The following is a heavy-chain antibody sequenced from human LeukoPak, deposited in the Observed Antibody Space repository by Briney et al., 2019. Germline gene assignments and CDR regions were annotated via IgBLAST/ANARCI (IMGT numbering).Heavy chain of an antibody. CDR1: GFTFSH. CDR2: ISSSSTTI. D-gene: IGHD3-16*02. Sequence: PGGSLRLSCAASGFTFSHMNWVRQAPGKGLEWVSYISSSSTTIYYADSVKGRFTISGDNAKNSLYLQMNSLRDEDTAVYYCAKDGLSRMDVWGKGTTVTVSS. V-gene: IGHV3-48*02. J-gene: IGHJ6*04. CDR3: AKDGLSRMDV.